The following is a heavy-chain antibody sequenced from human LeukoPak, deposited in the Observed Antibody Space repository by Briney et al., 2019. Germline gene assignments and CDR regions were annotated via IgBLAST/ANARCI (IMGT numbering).Heavy chain of an antibody. J-gene: IGHJ3*02. CDR1: GFTVSSNY. V-gene: IGHV3-21*01. CDR2: ISSSSSYI. D-gene: IGHD2-8*02. Sequence: GGSLRLSCAASGFTVSSNYMSWVRQAPGKGLEWVSSISSSSSYIYYADSVKGRFTISRDNAKNSLYLQMNSLRAEDTAVYYCARTAPVLAGAFDIWGQGTMVTVSS. CDR3: ARTAPVLAGAFDI.